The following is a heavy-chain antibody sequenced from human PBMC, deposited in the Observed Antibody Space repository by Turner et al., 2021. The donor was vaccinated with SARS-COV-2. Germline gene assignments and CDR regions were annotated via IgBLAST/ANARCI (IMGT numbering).Heavy chain of an antibody. CDR1: GCTFPGDY. D-gene: IGHD3-22*01. Sequence: GLLVQGGAEVKKPGAPVMDSCKASGCTFPGDYMQWVRQASGQRLGWMGWIKPNRVGTNYAHNFQGRFTMTRDTPINTACMDVSRLLSVDAAGYCCARGGLYYYENSAYCGDAFDIWGQGTMVTVSS. CDR3: ARGGLYYYENSAYCGDAFDI. J-gene: IGHJ3*02. V-gene: IGHV1-2*07. CDR2: IKPNRVGT.